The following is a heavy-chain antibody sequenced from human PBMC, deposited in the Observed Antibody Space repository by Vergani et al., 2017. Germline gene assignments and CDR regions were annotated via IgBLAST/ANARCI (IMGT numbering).Heavy chain of an antibody. D-gene: IGHD1-26*01. CDR2: ISCSGGST. CDR1: GFTFSSYA. J-gene: IGHJ4*02. Sequence: EVQLLESGGGLVQPGGSLRLSCAASGFTFSSYAMSWVRQAPGKGLEWVSAISCSGGSTYYADPVKGRFTISRDNAKNSLYLQMNSLRAEDTALYYCAKDRSSHSGSYKGGYFDYWGQGTLVTVSS. CDR3: AKDRSSHSGSYKGGYFDY. V-gene: IGHV3-23*01.